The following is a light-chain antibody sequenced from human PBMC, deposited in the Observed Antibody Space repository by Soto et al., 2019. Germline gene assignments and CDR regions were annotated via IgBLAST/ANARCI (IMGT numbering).Light chain of an antibody. Sequence: EIMLAQSLGTLSLSPVEKATASCRASQSVSSSYLAWYQQKPGQAPRLLIYGASSRATGIPDRFSGSGSGTDFTLTISRLEPEDFAVYYCQQYGSSRTWTFGQGTKVDI. CDR2: GAS. CDR3: QQYGSSRTWT. CDR1: QSVSSSY. V-gene: IGKV3-20*01. J-gene: IGKJ1*01.